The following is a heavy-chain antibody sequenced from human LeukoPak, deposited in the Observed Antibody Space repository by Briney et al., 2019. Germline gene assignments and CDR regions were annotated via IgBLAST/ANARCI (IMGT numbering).Heavy chain of an antibody. CDR2: INPNSGGT. V-gene: IGHV1-2*02. Sequence: ASVKVSCKASGYTFTGYYMHWVRQAPGQGLEWMGWINPNSGGTNYAQKFQGRVTMTRDTSISTAYMELSRLRSDDTAVYYCARDSGSSGWYDYWGQGTLVTVSS. D-gene: IGHD6-19*01. CDR3: ARDSGSSGWYDY. CDR1: GYTFTGYY. J-gene: IGHJ4*02.